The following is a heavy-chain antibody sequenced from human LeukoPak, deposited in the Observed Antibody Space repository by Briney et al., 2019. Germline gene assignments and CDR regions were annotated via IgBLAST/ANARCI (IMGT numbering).Heavy chain of an antibody. Sequence: PSETLSLTCTGSGVSISGSSHVWGCIRQAPGEGLEWIGSIDYSGSTFYNPSRKSRVTMSVDTSKNQFSLRLRSVTVEDTALYYCLRMGNRASGVGPWGQGTLVTVSS. J-gene: IGHJ5*02. V-gene: IGHV4-39*01. D-gene: IGHD1-26*01. CDR1: GVSISGSSHV. CDR2: IDYSGST. CDR3: LRMGNRASGVGP.